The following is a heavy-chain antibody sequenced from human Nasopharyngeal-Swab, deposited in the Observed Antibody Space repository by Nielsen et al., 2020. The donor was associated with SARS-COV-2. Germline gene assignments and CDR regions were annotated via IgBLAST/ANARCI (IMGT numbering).Heavy chain of an antibody. CDR3: ARVGGSSWRHYYYYYGMDV. J-gene: IGHJ6*02. Sequence: SETLSLTCAVYGGSFSGYYWSWIRQPPGKGLEWIGEINHSGSTNYNPSLKSRVTISVDTSKNQFSLKLSSVTAADTAVYYCARVGGSSWRHYYYYYGMDVWGQGTTVTVSS. CDR2: INHSGST. V-gene: IGHV4-34*01. CDR1: GGSFSGYY. D-gene: IGHD6-13*01.